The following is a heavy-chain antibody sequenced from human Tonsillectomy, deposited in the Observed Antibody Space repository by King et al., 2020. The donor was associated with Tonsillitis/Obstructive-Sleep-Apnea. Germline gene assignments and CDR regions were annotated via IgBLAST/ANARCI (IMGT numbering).Heavy chain of an antibody. Sequence: QLVQSGAEVKKPGASVKVSCKASGYTLTSYYMHWVRQAPGQGLEWMGIINPSGGSTSYAQKFQGRVTMTRDTSTSTVYMELSSLRSEDTAVYYCARDCSSISCLYYYGMDVGGQGTTVTVSS. CDR1: GYTLTSYY. D-gene: IGHD2-2*01. CDR2: INPSGGST. V-gene: IGHV1-46*03. CDR3: ARDCSSISCLYYYGMDV. J-gene: IGHJ6*02.